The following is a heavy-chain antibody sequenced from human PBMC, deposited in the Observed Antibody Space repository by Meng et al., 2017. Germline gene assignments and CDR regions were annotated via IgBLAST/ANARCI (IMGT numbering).Heavy chain of an antibody. CDR3: ARAGLSSGWSRELDY. Sequence: LKISCAASGFTFDDYGMSWVRQAPGKGLEWVSGINWNGGSTGYADSVKGRFTISRDNAKNSLYLQMNSLRAEDTALYYCARAGLSSGWSRELDYWGQGTLVTVSS. CDR2: INWNGGST. D-gene: IGHD6-19*01. CDR1: GFTFDDYG. V-gene: IGHV3-20*04. J-gene: IGHJ4*02.